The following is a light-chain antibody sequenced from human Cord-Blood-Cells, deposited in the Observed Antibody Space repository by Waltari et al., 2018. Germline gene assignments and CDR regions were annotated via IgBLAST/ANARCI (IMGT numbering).Light chain of an antibody. J-gene: IGKJ2*03. CDR3: QQYYSTPLYS. Sequence: IVMTQYPDSLAVCLGERATINCKSSQSVLYSSNNKNYLAWYQQKPGQPPKLLIYWASTRESGVPDRFSGSGSGTDFTLTISSLQAEDVAVYYCQQYYSTPLYSFGQGTKLEIK. CDR2: WAS. CDR1: QSVLYSSNNKNY. V-gene: IGKV4-1*01.